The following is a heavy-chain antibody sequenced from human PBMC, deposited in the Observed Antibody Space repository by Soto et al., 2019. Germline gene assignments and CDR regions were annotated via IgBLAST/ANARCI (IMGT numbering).Heavy chain of an antibody. CDR1: GFTFSVSA. Sequence: GGSLRLSCAASGFTFSVSAMHWVRQASGKGLEWVGRIKSKANTYATAYAASVKGRFTISRDDSKNTAYLQMNSLRAEDTAVYYCARGLRYCPSTNCYGYHFDPWGQGTLVTVSS. J-gene: IGHJ5*02. D-gene: IGHD2-2*01. CDR2: IKSKANTYAT. CDR3: ARGLRYCPSTNCYGYHFDP. V-gene: IGHV3-73*01.